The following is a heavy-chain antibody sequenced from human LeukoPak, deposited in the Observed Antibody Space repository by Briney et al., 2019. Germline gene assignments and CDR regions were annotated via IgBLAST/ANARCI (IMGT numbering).Heavy chain of an antibody. Sequence: SETLSLTCTVSGGSISSGDYYWSWIRQPPGKGLEWIGEINHSGSTNYNPSLKSRVTISVDTSKNQFSLKLSSVTAADTAVYYCARGDYDILTGYYRGFDYWGQGTLVTVSS. J-gene: IGHJ4*02. V-gene: IGHV4-39*07. CDR1: GGSISSGDYY. CDR2: INHSGST. CDR3: ARGDYDILTGYYRGFDY. D-gene: IGHD3-9*01.